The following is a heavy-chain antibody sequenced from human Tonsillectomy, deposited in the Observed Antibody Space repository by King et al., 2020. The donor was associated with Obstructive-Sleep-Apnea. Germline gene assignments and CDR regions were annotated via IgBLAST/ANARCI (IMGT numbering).Heavy chain of an antibody. V-gene: IGHV3-30*02. J-gene: IGHJ4*02. CDR1: GFTFSNYG. CDR3: ARGSYSSGWEGGY. CDR2: IRYDGSNK. Sequence: VQLVESGGGVVQPGRSLRLSCAASGFTFSNYGMHWVRQAPGKGLEWVAFIRYDGSNKYYGDSVKGRFTISRDNSKNTQYLQMNSLRPEDTAVYYCARGSYSSGWEGGYWGQGTLVIVSS. D-gene: IGHD6-19*01.